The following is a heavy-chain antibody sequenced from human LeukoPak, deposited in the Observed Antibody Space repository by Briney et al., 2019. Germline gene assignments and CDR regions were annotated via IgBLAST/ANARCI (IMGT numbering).Heavy chain of an antibody. CDR2: IYPDDSDT. V-gene: IGHV5-51*01. Sequence: GESLKISCKGSGYSFTSYWIGWVRQMPGKGLEWMGIIYPDDSDTRYSPSFQGQVTISADKSISTAYLQWSSLKASDTAMYYCARRYDSSAYAVGYWGQGTLVTVSS. J-gene: IGHJ4*02. CDR3: ARRYDSSAYAVGY. CDR1: GYSFTSYW. D-gene: IGHD3-22*01.